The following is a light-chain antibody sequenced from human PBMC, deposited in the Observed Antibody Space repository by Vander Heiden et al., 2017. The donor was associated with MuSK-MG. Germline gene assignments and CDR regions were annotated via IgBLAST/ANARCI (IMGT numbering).Light chain of an antibody. J-gene: IGKJ1*01. V-gene: IGKV1-39*01. CDR2: AAS. CDR1: QSVSSG. CDR3: QQTDSTPLP. Sequence: DIQLTQTPTPLSASVGDRVTITCRASQSVSSGLHWYQQKRGKAPKLLIYAASTLHSGVPSRFSGSGSGTDFTLTISSLQPEDFAIYYCQQTDSTPLPFGQGTKVEIK.